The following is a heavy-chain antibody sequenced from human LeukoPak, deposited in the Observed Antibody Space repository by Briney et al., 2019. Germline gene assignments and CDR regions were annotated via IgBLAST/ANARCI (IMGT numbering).Heavy chain of an antibody. Sequence: GSLRLSCAASGFTSSSYAMHWVRQAPGKGLEWVAVISYDGSDKYYADSVKGRFTISRDNSKNTLYLQMNSLRAEDTAVYYCARDPDYGDYVGSFDYWGQGTLVTVSS. V-gene: IGHV3-30-3*01. J-gene: IGHJ4*02. CDR3: ARDPDYGDYVGSFDY. CDR1: GFTSSSYA. CDR2: ISYDGSDK. D-gene: IGHD4-17*01.